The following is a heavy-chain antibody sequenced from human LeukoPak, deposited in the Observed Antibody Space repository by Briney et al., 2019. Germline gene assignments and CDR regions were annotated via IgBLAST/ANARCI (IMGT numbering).Heavy chain of an antibody. CDR3: ARDIEYSSSFDY. CDR1: GYTFTGYY. D-gene: IGHD6-6*01. J-gene: IGHJ4*02. CDR2: INPNSGGT. Sequence: ASVKVSCKASGYTFTGYYMHWVRQAPGQGLEWMGRINPNSGGTNYAQKFQGRVTMTRDTSISTAYMELSRLRSDDTAVYYCARDIEYSSSFDYWGQRTLVTVSS. V-gene: IGHV1-2*06.